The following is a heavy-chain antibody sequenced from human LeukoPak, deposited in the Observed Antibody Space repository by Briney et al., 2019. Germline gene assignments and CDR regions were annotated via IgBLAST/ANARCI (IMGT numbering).Heavy chain of an antibody. D-gene: IGHD1-26*01. CDR3: ATGVGATSEVSFDD. Sequence: ASVKVSCKVSGYTFTDYYMHWVQQAPGKGLEWMGLVDPEDGETIYAEKFQGRVTITADTSTDTAYMELSSLRSEDTAVYYCATGVGATSEVSFDDWGQGTLVTVSS. J-gene: IGHJ4*02. CDR2: VDPEDGET. V-gene: IGHV1-69-2*01. CDR1: GYTFTDYY.